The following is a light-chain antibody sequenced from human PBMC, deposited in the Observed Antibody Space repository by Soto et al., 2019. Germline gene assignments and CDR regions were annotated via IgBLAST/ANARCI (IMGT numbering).Light chain of an antibody. V-gene: IGKV1-33*01. CDR2: DSS. J-gene: IGKJ3*01. Sequence: DIQMTQSPSSLSASVGDRVTITCQASQDISIYLNWYQQRPGKAPKLLIRDSSNLESGVPSRFTGSGSGTDFTFTISSLRPEDIATYYCQQYDNLSTFGPGTKVDIK. CDR1: QDISIY. CDR3: QQYDNLST.